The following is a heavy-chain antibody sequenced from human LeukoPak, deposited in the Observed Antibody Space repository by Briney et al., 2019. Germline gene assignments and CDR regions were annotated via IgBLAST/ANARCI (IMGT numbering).Heavy chain of an antibody. CDR2: IYYSGST. J-gene: IGHJ6*03. CDR1: GGSISSYH. V-gene: IGHV4-59*01. Sequence: SETLSLTCTVSGGSISSYHWSWIRQPPGKGLEWIGYIYYSGSTNYNPSLKSRVTISVDTSKNQFSLKLSSVTAADTAVYYCARGSYDFWSGYEYYYYYMDVWGKGTTVTVSS. D-gene: IGHD3-3*01. CDR3: ARGSYDFWSGYEYYYYYMDV.